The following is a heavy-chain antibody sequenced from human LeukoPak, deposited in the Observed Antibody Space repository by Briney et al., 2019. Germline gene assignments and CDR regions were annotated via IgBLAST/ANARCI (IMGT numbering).Heavy chain of an antibody. Sequence: SETLSLTCTVSGGSISSYYWSWIRQPPGKGLEWIGYIYYSGSTNYNPSLKSRVTISVDTSKNQSSLKLSSVTAADTAVYYCARHDYGDYAYWYFDLWGRGTLVTVSS. V-gene: IGHV4-59*08. J-gene: IGHJ2*01. D-gene: IGHD4-17*01. CDR3: ARHDYGDYAYWYFDL. CDR1: GGSISSYY. CDR2: IYYSGST.